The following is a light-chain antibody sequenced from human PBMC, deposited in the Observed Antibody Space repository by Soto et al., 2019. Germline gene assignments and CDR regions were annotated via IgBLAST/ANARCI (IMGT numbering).Light chain of an antibody. V-gene: IGLV1-44*01. J-gene: IGLJ3*02. CDR2: STD. Sequence: QAVVTQPPSASATPGQRVTMSCSGSNIGSRSIYWYQHLPGTAPKLLIYSTDLRPSGVPDRFSGSKSGTSASLAISGLQSEDEANYYCATWDDSLNGWVFGGGTQLTVL. CDR3: ATWDDSLNGWV. CDR1: SNIGSRS.